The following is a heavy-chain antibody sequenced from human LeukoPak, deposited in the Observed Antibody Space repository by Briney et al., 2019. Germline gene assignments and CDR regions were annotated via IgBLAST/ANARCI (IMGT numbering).Heavy chain of an antibody. CDR1: GFTFNSFG. V-gene: IGHV3-30*02. CDR2: ILYDGIDK. D-gene: IGHD5-12*01. J-gene: IGHJ4*02. Sequence: GGSLRLSCAASGFTFNSFGMHWVRQAPGKGLEWVSFILYDGIDKYYADPVEGRFTISRDNSKNTLYLHMNSLRAEDTAVYYCARAYTGYALDNFWGQGTLVTVSS. CDR3: ARAYTGYALDNF.